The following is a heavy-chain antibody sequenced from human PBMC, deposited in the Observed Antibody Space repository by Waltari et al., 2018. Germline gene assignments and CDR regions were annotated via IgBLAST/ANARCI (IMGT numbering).Heavy chain of an antibody. J-gene: IGHJ6*03. V-gene: IGHV1-69-2*01. CDR2: VDPEDGET. Sequence: EVQLVQSGAEVKKPGATVKISCKASGYTFTDYYMHWVQQAPGKGLERMGRVDPEDGETIYAEKFQGRVTITADTSTDTAYMELSSLRSEDTAVYYCATWDVWHYDILTGVTSFYYYYMDVWGKGTTVTVSS. CDR1: GYTFTDYY. CDR3: ATWDVWHYDILTGVTSFYYYYMDV. D-gene: IGHD3-9*01.